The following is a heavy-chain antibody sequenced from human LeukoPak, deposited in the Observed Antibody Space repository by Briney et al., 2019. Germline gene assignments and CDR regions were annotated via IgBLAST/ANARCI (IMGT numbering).Heavy chain of an antibody. CDR2: IYYSGST. V-gene: IGHV4-39*01. CDR3: ARREWANYCYYYMDV. Sequence: PSETLSLTCTVSGGSISSSSYYWGWIRQPPGKGLEWIGSIYYSGSTYYNPSLKSRVTISVDTSKNQFSLKLSSVTAADTAVYYCARREWANYCYYYMDVWGKGTTVTVSS. CDR1: GGSISSSSYY. D-gene: IGHD3-3*01. J-gene: IGHJ6*03.